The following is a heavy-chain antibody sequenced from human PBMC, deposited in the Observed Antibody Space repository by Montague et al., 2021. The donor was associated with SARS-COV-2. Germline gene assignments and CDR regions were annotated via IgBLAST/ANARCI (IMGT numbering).Heavy chain of an antibody. D-gene: IGHD3/OR15-3a*01. CDR2: IYPGDSQT. CDR1: GYRFTSYW. CDR3: ARQRSTADHCDFSFQYNFYGIDV. J-gene: IGHJ6*02. V-gene: IGHV5-51*01. Sequence: QSGAEVKKPGESLKISCQGSGYRFTSYWIGWVRQMPGKGLEWMGIIYPGDSQTKYSPSFQGQVTISVDKSTSTLYLQWSRLKASDTAIYYCARQRSTADHCDFSFQYNFYGIDVWGRGTTVTVSS.